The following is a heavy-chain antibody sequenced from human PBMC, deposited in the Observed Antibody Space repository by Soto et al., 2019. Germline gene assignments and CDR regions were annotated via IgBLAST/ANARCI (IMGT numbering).Heavy chain of an antibody. CDR1: GFTFSSYS. CDR2: ISSSSNTI. V-gene: IGHV3-48*01. CDR3: AREDITRGGWFDP. J-gene: IGHJ5*02. D-gene: IGHD3-10*01. Sequence: GGSLRLSCAASGFTFSSYSMNWVRQAPGKGLEWVSSISSSSNTIYYADSVKGRFTISRDNAKNSLYLQMNSLRAEDTAVYYCAREDITRGGWFDPWGQGTLVTVSS.